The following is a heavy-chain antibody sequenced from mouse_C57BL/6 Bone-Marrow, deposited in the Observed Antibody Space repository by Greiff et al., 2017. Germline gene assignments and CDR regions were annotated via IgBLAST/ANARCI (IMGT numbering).Heavy chain of an antibody. CDR3: ARSPSLGYFDY. D-gene: IGHD3-1*01. V-gene: IGHV3-1*01. CDR1: GYSITSGYD. CDR2: ISYSGST. J-gene: IGHJ2*01. Sequence: DVKLMESGPGMVKPSQSLSLTCTVTGYSITSGYDWHWIRHFPGNKLEWMGYISYSGSTNYNPSLKSRISITHDTSKNHFFLKLNSVTTEDTATYYCARSPSLGYFDYWGQGTTLTVSS.